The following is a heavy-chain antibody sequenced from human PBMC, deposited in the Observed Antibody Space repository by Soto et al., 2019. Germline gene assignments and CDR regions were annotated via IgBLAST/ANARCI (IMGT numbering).Heavy chain of an antibody. J-gene: IGHJ4*02. CDR1: GGSVSSSSCY. V-gene: IGHV4-39*01. CDR2: IYYSGST. Sequence: SETLSLTSTVSGGSVSSSSCYWGWIRRPPRKGLEWIGSIYYSGSTYYNPSLKSRVTISVDTPTSQFSLKLNSMTAADTAVYYCARHNYGSGITYFDYWGLGTLVTVS. D-gene: IGHD3-10*01. CDR3: ARHNYGSGITYFDY.